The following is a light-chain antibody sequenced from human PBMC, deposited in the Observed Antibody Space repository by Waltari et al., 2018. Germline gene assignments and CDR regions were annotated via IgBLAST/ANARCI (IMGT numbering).Light chain of an antibody. V-gene: IGLV1-40*01. CDR2: GSS. J-gene: IGLJ3*02. Sequence: QSVLTQPPSVSGAPGQRVTISCTGSGSNIGAGHDVPWYQQLPRAAPKLLIYGSSSRPLGVPDRFFGSTSGTSASLAITGLQAEDEADYYCQSYDISLSVVFGGGTKLTVL. CDR1: GSNIGAGHD. CDR3: QSYDISLSVV.